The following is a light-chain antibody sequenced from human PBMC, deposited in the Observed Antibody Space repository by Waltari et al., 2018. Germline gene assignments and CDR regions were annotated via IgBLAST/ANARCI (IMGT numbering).Light chain of an antibody. J-gene: IGKJ1*01. CDR2: WAS. CDR1: QSVLSTSNNLYF. CDR3: QQCYTPPT. V-gene: IGKV4-1*01. Sequence: DLVMTQSPDSLAVSLGERATIHCKSSQSVLSTSNNLYFLVWDQHKAGQTTKLLIAWASTRDSGAPERCSGSGSGTNFTLIISNLQAEDVATYYCQQCYTPPTFGQGTKVEIK.